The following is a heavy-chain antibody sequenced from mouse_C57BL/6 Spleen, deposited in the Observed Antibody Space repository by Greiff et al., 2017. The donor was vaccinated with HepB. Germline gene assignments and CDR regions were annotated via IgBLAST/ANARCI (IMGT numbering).Heavy chain of an antibody. V-gene: IGHV5-17*01. Sequence: DVKLVESGGGLVKPGGSLKLSCAASGFTFSDYGMHWVRQAPEKGLEWVAYISSGSSTIYYADTVKGRFTISRDNAKNTLFRQMTSLRSEDTAMYYCARRTDGYYNLFDYWGQGTTLTVSS. CDR2: ISSGSSTI. CDR1: GFTFSDYG. CDR3: ARRTDGYYNLFDY. D-gene: IGHD2-3*01. J-gene: IGHJ2*01.